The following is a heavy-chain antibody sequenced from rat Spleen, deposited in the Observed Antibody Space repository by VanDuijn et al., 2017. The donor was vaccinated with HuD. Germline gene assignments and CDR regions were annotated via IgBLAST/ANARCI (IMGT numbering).Heavy chain of an antibody. V-gene: IGHV5-29*01. J-gene: IGHJ3*01. CDR2: TSYDGRRT. D-gene: IGHD5-1*01. CDR1: GFTFSNSG. CDR3: ASRTGNWFAY. Sequence: EVQLVESGGGLVQPGRSLKLSCVVSGFTFSNSGMAWVRQAPTKGLEWVATTSYDGRRTYYRDSVKGRFTISRDNVKSILYLQMDSLRSEDTATYYCASRTGNWFAYWGQGTLVTVSS.